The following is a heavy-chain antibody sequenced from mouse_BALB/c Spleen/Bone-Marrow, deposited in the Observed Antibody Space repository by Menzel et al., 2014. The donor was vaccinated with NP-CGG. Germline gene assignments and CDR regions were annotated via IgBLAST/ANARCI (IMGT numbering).Heavy chain of an antibody. Sequence: QVQLKQSGAELMKPGASVKISCKATGYTFSSYWIEWVKQRTGHGLEWIGEILPGSGSTIYNEKFKGKATFTADTSSNTAYIQLSSLTSEDSAVYYCAREYYYGSSYFDYWGQGTTLTVSS. CDR3: AREYYYGSSYFDY. V-gene: IGHV1-9*01. CDR2: ILPGSGST. CDR1: GYTFSSYW. D-gene: IGHD1-1*01. J-gene: IGHJ2*01.